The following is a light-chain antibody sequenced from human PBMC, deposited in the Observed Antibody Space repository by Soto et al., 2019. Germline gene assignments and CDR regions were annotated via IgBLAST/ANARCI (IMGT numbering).Light chain of an antibody. J-gene: IGKJ1*01. CDR1: QSVSSSY. CDR2: GTS. V-gene: IGKV3-20*01. CDR3: QHYGSSSWT. Sequence: EIVLTQSPGTLSLSPGERATLSCRASQSVSSSYLAWYQQKPGQAPRLLIYGTSSRATAIPDRFSGSGSRTDFTLTISRLEPEDFAVYYCQHYGSSSWTFGQGTKVEIK.